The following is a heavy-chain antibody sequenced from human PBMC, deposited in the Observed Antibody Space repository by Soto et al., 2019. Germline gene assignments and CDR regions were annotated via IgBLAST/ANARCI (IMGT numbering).Heavy chain of an antibody. J-gene: IGHJ6*02. V-gene: IGHV1-69*05. D-gene: IGHD5-18*01. CDR3: ARSKGGEWIQPGEYYYYYGMDV. CDR1: GGTFSSYA. Sequence: SVKVSCKASGGTFSSYAISWVRQAPGQGLEWMGGIIPIFGTANYAQKFQGRVTITTDESTSTAYMELSSLRSEDTAVYYCARSKGGEWIQPGEYYYYYGMDVWGQGTTVTVSS. CDR2: IIPIFGTA.